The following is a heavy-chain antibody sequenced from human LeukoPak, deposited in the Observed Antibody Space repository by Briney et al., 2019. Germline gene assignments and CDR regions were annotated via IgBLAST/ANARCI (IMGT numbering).Heavy chain of an antibody. J-gene: IGHJ4*02. CDR3: ARGGGYASPIGY. V-gene: IGHV4-30-2*01. D-gene: IGHD5-12*01. CDR1: GGSISSGGYS. CDR2: IYHSGST. Sequence: SETLSLTCAVSGGSISSGGYSWSWIRQPPGKGLEWIGYIYHSGSTFYNRSLKSRVTISVDTSKNQFSLKLSSVTAADTAVYYCARGGGYASPIGYWGQGALVTVSS.